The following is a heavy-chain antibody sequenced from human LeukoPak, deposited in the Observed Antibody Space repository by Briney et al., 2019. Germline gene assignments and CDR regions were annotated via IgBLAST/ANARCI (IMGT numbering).Heavy chain of an antibody. CDR1: GFTFSSYD. CDR2: IGTAGDT. J-gene: IGHJ2*01. CDR3: ARVQGLDFRWYFDL. Sequence: GGPLRLSCAASGFTFSSYDMHWVRQATGKGLEWVPAIGTAGDTYYPGSVKGRFTISRENAKNSLCLQMNSLRAGDTAVYYCARVQGLDFRWYFDLWGRGTLVTVSS. V-gene: IGHV3-13*01.